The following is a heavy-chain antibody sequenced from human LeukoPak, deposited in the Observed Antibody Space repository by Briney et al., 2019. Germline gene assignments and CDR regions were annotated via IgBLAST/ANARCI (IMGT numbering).Heavy chain of an antibody. D-gene: IGHD2-15*01. Sequence: PSETLSLTCSVSGYSISNGYDWGWIRQPPGKGLEWIGNIYHSGSTCYNPSLQSRVTISVDTSKNQFSQKVSSVTAADTAVYYCAREDRNYYYMDVWGKGTTVTVSS. CDR2: IYHSGST. J-gene: IGHJ6*03. CDR3: AREDRNYYYMDV. CDR1: GYSISNGYD. V-gene: IGHV4-38-2*02.